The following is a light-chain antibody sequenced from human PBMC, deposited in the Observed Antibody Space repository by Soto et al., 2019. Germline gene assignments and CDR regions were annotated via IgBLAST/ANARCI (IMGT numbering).Light chain of an antibody. CDR2: EVT. CDR1: SSDVGGYDY. J-gene: IGLJ1*01. V-gene: IGLV2-8*01. Sequence: QSVLTQPPSASGSPGQSVTISCTGTSSDVGGYDYVSWYQQHPGKAPKLMIYEVTIRPSGVSDRFSGSKSGNTASLTVSGLKAEDEADHYCSSYTGGNPSYVFGTGTKAT. CDR3: SSYTGGNPSYV.